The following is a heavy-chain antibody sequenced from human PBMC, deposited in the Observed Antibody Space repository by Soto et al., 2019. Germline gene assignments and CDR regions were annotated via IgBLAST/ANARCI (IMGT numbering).Heavy chain of an antibody. CDR2: IDDSGATT. CDR1: GFIFSTYA. Sequence: EVQLLESGGGLVQPGGSLSLSCAASGFIFSTYAMSWVRQAPGKGLEWVSGIDDSGATTYYADSVKGRLTISRDNSKNTLYLHMGSLRAEDTAVYYCVKGQSSTWSQTGGMDVWGQGTTVTVSS. CDR3: VKGQSSTWSQTGGMDV. D-gene: IGHD6-13*01. V-gene: IGHV3-23*01. J-gene: IGHJ6*02.